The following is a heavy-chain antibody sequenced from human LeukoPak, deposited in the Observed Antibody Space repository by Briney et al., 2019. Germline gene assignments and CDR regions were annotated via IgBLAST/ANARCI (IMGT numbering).Heavy chain of an antibody. V-gene: IGHV1-2*02. CDR2: INPNSGGT. CDR1: GYTFTGYY. J-gene: IGHJ4*02. D-gene: IGHD6-6*01. CDR3: ARDHEYSSSSGNY. Sequence: ASVKVSCKASGYTFTGYYVHWVRQAPGQGLEWMGWINPNSGGTNYAQKFQGRVTMTRDTSISTAYMELSRLRSDDTAVYYCARDHEYSSSSGNYWGQGTLVTVSS.